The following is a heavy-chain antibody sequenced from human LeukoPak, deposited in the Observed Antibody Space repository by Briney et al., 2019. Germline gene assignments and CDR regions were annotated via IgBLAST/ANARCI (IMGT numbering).Heavy chain of an antibody. CDR1: GGSISTYY. J-gene: IGHJ4*02. V-gene: IGHV4-59*01. CDR2: IYYSGSI. CDR3: ARGPYSGYTLRPLDY. Sequence: SGTLSLTCTVSGGSISTYYWSWIRQSPGKGLEWIGHIYYSGSIKYNPSLKSRVTISLDTSKNQFSLKLTSVIAADTAVYYCARGPYSGYTLRPLDYWGQGTLVTVSS. D-gene: IGHD5-12*01.